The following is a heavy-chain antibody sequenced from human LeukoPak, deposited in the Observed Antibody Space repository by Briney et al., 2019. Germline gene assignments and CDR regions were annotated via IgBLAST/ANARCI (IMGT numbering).Heavy chain of an antibody. CDR3: AKTPPGSWYEDYYGMDV. J-gene: IGHJ6*02. V-gene: IGHV3-23*01. D-gene: IGHD6-13*01. CDR1: GFTFSSYA. Sequence: GGSLRLSCAAFGFTFSSYAMSWVRQAPGKGLEWVSAISGSGGSTYYADSVKGRFTISRDNSKNTLYLQMNSLRAEDTAVYYCAKTPPGSWYEDYYGMDVWGQGTTVTVSS. CDR2: ISGSGGST.